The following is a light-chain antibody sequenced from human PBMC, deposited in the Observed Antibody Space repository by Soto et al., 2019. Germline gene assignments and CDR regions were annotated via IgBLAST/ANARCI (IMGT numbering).Light chain of an antibody. V-gene: IGLV2-11*01. CDR1: SADIGGYDF. CDR3: SSFAGSHVA. CDR2: DVT. Sequence: QSALTQPRSVSGSPGQSVTISCTGTSADIGGYDFVSWYQQFPGKAPKLMIYDVTKRPSGVPDRFSGSKSGNTASLTISGLQAEDEADYYCSSFAGSHVAFGXGTKVTVL. J-gene: IGLJ2*01.